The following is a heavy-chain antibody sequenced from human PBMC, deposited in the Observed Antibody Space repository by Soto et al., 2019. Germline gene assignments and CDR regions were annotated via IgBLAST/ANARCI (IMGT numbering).Heavy chain of an antibody. D-gene: IGHD3-16*02. CDR2: ISGSGGST. CDR3: AKGTFGGVIASGSWFDP. CDR1: GFTFSSYA. V-gene: IGHV3-23*01. Sequence: EVQLLESGGGLVQPGGSLRLSCAASGFTFSSYAMSWVRQAPGKGLEWVSAISGSGGSTYYADSVKGRFTISRDNSKNTLYLQMNSLRAEDTAVYYCAKGTFGGVIASGSWFDPWGQGTLVTVSS. J-gene: IGHJ5*02.